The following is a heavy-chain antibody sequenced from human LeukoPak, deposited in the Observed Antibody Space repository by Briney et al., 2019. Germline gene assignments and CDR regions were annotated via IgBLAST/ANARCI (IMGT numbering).Heavy chain of an antibody. J-gene: IGHJ3*02. V-gene: IGHV1-2*02. CDR1: GYTFTGYY. D-gene: IGHD5-12*01. Sequence: ASVKVSCTASGYTFTGYYMHWVRQAPGQGLEWMGWINPNSGDTNYAQKFQGRVTMTRDTSISTAYMELSRLRSDDTAVYYCARPKWLRSSSYAFDIWGQGTMVTVSS. CDR3: ARPKWLRSSSYAFDI. CDR2: INPNSGDT.